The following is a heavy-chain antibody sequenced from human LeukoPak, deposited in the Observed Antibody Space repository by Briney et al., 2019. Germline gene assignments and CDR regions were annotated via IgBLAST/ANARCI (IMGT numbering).Heavy chain of an antibody. CDR3: STTYYYDSSEGY. Sequence: PGGSLRLSCAASGFTFSNAWINWVRQAPGKGLEWVGRIKSKTDGGTTDYAAPVKGRFTISRDDSKNTLYLQMNSLKTEDTAVYYCSTTYYYDSSEGYWGQGTLVTVSS. J-gene: IGHJ4*02. D-gene: IGHD3-22*01. CDR2: IKSKTDGGTT. V-gene: IGHV3-15*07. CDR1: GFTFSNAW.